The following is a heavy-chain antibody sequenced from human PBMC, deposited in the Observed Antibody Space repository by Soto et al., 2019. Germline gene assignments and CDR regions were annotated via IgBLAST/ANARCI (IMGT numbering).Heavy chain of an antibody. V-gene: IGHV3-30*18. J-gene: IGHJ4*02. D-gene: IGHD3-22*01. CDR2: ISYDGRNK. CDR1: GFSLNDYG. Sequence: PGGSLRLSCAASGFSLNDYGMHWVRQPPGKGLAWVADISYDGRNKYYTDSVRGRFTISRDISKGTLYLQMNSLRPEDTAVYYCAKSNRGAYDTPDFWGQGTPVTVSS. CDR3: AKSNRGAYDTPDF.